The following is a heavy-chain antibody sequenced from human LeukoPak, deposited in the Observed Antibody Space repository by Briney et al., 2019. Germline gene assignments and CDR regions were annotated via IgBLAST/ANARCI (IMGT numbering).Heavy chain of an antibody. V-gene: IGHV4-59*01. J-gene: IGHJ4*02. CDR1: GGSISSYY. D-gene: IGHD6-13*01. CDR2: IFYSGSS. CDR3: ARAHTSKWYMDY. Sequence: KPSETLSLTCSVSGGSISSYYWSWIRQPPGKGLEWIGYIFYSGSSNYNPSLKSRVTMSVDTSENQLSLKLRSVTAADTALYYCARAHTSKWYMDYWGQGTLVTVS.